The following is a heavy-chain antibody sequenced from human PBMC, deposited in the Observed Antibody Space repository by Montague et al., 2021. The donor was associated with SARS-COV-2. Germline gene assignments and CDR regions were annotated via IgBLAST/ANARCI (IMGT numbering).Heavy chain of an antibody. CDR2: INNSGST. V-gene: IGHV4-34*01. D-gene: IGHD3-22*01. CDR3: ARGRIEVSMIVVVLTGASYYMDV. Sequence: SETLSLTCAVYGGSFSGHYWSWIRQPPGKGLEWIGDINNSGSTNYSPSLKSRVTISVDTSKNQFSLKLHSVTAADTAVYYCARGRIEVSMIVVVLTGASYYMDVWGKGTTVTVSS. CDR1: GGSFSGHY. J-gene: IGHJ6*03.